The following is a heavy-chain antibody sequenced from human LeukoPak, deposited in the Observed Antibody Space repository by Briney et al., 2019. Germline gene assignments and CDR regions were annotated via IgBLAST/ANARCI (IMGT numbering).Heavy chain of an antibody. D-gene: IGHD1-26*01. CDR1: GVTLSNYW. Sequence: PGGSLRLSCAASGVTLSNYWMHWVRQAPGKGLVWVARINGDGSSTRHADSVKGRFTISRDNSKNTVYLQMNSLRAEDTALYYCAKGSGSTLYYFDYWGQGTLVTVSS. V-gene: IGHV3-74*01. J-gene: IGHJ4*02. CDR3: AKGSGSTLYYFDY. CDR2: INGDGSST.